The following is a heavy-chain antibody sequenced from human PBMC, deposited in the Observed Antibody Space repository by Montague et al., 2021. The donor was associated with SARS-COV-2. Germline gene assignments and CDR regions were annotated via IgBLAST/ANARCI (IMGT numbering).Heavy chain of an antibody. CDR2: IYYSGST. CDR3: ARDSRTDFDWLFPDSGSYYYYMDV. D-gene: IGHD3-9*01. CDR1: GGSISSYY. J-gene: IGHJ6*03. Sequence: SETPSLTCTVSGGSISSYYWSWIRQPPGKGLEWIGYIYYSGSTNYNPSLKSRVTISVDTSKNQFSLKLSSVTAADTAVYYCARDSRTDFDWLFPDSGSYYYYMDVWGKGTTVTVSS. V-gene: IGHV4-59*01.